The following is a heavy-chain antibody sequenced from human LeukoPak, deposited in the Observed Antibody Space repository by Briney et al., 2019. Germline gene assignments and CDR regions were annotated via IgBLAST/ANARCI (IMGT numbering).Heavy chain of an antibody. J-gene: IGHJ4*02. D-gene: IGHD3-22*01. CDR1: GGSISSSSYY. Sequence: SETLSLTCTVSGGSISSSSYYWGWIRQPPGKGLEWIGSIYYSGSTYYNPSLKSRVTISVDTSKNQFSLKLSSVTAADTSVYYCARRGPNYYDSSGPDCWGQGTLVTVSS. CDR2: IYYSGST. CDR3: ARRGPNYYDSSGPDC. V-gene: IGHV4-39*01.